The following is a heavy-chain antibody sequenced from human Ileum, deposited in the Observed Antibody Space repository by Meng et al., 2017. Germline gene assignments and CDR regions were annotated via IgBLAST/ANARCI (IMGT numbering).Heavy chain of an antibody. CDR3: ARGIIVNTIVREVNDDFDI. CDR2: IKQDGSEK. J-gene: IGHJ3*02. CDR1: GFTFSSYW. V-gene: IGHV3-7*01. Sequence: GESLKISCAASGFTFSSYWMSWVRQAPGKGLEWVANIKQDGSEKYYVDSVKGRFTISRNNAKNTLILQMNRLRGTDTAVYYCARGIIVNTIVREVNDDFDIWGQGTMVTVSS. D-gene: IGHD3-10*01.